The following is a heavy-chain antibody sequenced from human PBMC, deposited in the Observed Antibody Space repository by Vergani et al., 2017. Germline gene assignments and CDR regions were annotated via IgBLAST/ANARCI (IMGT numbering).Heavy chain of an antibody. V-gene: IGHV4-34*01. D-gene: IGHD1-26*01. CDR3: ARVSPHDGSYFLDY. J-gene: IGHJ4*02. CDR2: INHRGST. CDR1: GGSFSGYY. Sequence: QVQLQQWGAGLLKPSETLSLTCAVYGGSFSGYYWSWIRQPPGKGLEWIGEINHRGSTNYNPSLKSRVTISVDTSKNQFSLKLSSVTAADTAVYYCARVSPHDGSYFLDYWGQGTLVTVSS.